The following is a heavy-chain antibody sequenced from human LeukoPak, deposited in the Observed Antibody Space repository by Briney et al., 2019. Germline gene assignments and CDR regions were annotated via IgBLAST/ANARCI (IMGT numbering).Heavy chain of an antibody. CDR2: INHGGST. V-gene: IGHV4-34*01. Sequence: SETLSLTCAVYGGSFSGYYWSWIRQPPGKGLEWIGEINHGGSTNYNPSLKSRVTISVDTSKNQFSLKLSSVTAADTAVYYCARGDRQWLVLSYFQHWGQGTLVTVSS. CDR3: ARGDRQWLVLSYFQH. CDR1: GGSFSGYY. D-gene: IGHD6-19*01. J-gene: IGHJ1*01.